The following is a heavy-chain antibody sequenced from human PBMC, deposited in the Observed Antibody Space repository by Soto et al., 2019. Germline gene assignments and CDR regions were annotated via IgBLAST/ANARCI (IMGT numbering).Heavy chain of an antibody. CDR2: IYWDDDK. CDR3: AHRLGIVATISPYYFDY. V-gene: IGHV2-5*02. J-gene: IGHJ4*02. CDR1: GFSLSTSGVG. Sequence: QITLKESGPTLVKPTQTLTLTCTFSGFSLSTSGVGVGWIRQPPGKALEWLALIYWDDDKRYSPSLKSRLTNTKDPTKNQAVLTMTNMDPVDTATYDCAHRLGIVATISPYYFDYCGQGTLVTVSS. D-gene: IGHD5-12*01.